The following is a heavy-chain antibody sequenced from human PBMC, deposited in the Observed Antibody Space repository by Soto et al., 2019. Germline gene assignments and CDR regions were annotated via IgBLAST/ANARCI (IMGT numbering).Heavy chain of an antibody. Sequence: PSQTLSLTCAISGDSVSSNSAAWNWIRQSPSRGLEWLGRTYYRSKWYNDYAVSVKSRITINPDTSKNQFSLQLNSVTPEDTAVYYCAGDVGEWLRLYYYYYGMDVWGQGTTVTVSS. CDR3: AGDVGEWLRLYYYYYGMDV. CDR1: GDSVSSNSAA. J-gene: IGHJ6*02. CDR2: TYYRSKWYN. V-gene: IGHV6-1*01. D-gene: IGHD5-12*01.